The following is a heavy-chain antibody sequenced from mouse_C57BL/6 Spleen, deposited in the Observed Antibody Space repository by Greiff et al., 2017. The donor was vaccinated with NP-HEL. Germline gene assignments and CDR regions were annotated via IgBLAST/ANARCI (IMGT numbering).Heavy chain of an antibody. J-gene: IGHJ4*01. CDR2: ISYDGSN. CDR1: GYSITSGYY. CDR3: ARDYPRYYAMDY. V-gene: IGHV3-6*01. Sequence: EVKLQESGPGLVKPSQSLSLTCSVTGYSITSGYYWNWIRQFPGNKLEWMGYISYDGSNNYNPSLKNRISITRDTSKNQFFLKLNSVTTEDTATYYCARDYPRYYAMDYWGQGTSVTVSS.